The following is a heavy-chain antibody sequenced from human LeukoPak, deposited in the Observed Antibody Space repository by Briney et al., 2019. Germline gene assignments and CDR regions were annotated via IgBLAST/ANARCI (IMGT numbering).Heavy chain of an antibody. CDR1: RSTFTSYW. D-gene: IGHD3-22*01. V-gene: IGHV5-51*01. J-gene: IGHJ4*02. CDR2: IYPGDSDT. Sequence: GESLKISCEGSRSTFTSYWIGSVRQMPGKGLEWVAVIYPGDSDTIYSPSFQGQVPISADNSISTAYLQWSSLKASDTAMYYCARSSDSSGFYDYFDYWGQGTLVTVSS. CDR3: ARSSDSSGFYDYFDY.